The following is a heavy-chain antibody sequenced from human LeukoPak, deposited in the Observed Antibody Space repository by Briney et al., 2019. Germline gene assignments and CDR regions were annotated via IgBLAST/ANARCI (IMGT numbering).Heavy chain of an antibody. D-gene: IGHD1-26*01. CDR3: ARDPVGADPGRDD. J-gene: IGHJ4*02. V-gene: IGHV1-2*02. CDR1: GYTFTGYY. CDR2: INPNSGIT. Sequence: ASVKVSCKASGYTFTGYYMNWVRQAPGQGLEWMGWINPNSGITNYAQKFQGRVTMTTDTSISTAYMELSRLRSDDTAVYYCARDPVGADPGRDDWGQGTPVTVSS.